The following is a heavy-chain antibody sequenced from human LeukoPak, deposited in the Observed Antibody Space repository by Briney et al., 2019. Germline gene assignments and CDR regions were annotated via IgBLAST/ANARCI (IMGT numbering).Heavy chain of an antibody. J-gene: IGHJ4*02. Sequence: GGSLRLSCAASGFTFSSYGMHWVRQAPGKGLEWVAFIRYDGSNKYYADSVKGRFTISRDNSKNTLYLQMNSLRAEDTAVYYCARDLSTSTVVTPAGDYWGQGTLVTVSS. D-gene: IGHD4-23*01. CDR1: GFTFSSYG. CDR3: ARDLSTSTVVTPAGDY. V-gene: IGHV3-30*02. CDR2: IRYDGSNK.